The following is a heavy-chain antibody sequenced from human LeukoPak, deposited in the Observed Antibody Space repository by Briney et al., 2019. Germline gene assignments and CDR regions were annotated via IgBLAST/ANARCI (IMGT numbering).Heavy chain of an antibody. CDR1: GGSFSGYY. D-gene: IGHD4-17*01. J-gene: IGHJ4*02. CDR2: INHSGST. Sequence: KPSETLSLTCAVYGGSFSGYYWSWIRQPPGKGLEWIGEINHSGSTNYNPSLKSRVTISVDTSKNQFSLKLSSVTAADTAVYYCARLRWLRGSYYFDYWGQGTLVTVSS. V-gene: IGHV4-34*01. CDR3: ARLRWLRGSYYFDY.